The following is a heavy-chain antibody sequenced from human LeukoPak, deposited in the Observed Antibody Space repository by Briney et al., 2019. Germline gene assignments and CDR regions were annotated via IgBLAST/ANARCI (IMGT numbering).Heavy chain of an antibody. J-gene: IGHJ4*02. Sequence: PGGPLRLSCAASGFTFSSYAMHWVRQAPGKGLEWVAVISYDGSNKYYADSVKGRFTISRDNAKNTVYLQMNNLRAEDTAVYYCARVTVGAFDYWGQGTLVTVSS. D-gene: IGHD1-26*01. CDR1: GFTFSSYA. CDR2: ISYDGSNK. CDR3: ARVTVGAFDY. V-gene: IGHV3-30-3*01.